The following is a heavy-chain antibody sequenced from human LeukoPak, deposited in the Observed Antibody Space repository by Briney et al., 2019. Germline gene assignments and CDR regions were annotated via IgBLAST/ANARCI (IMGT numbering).Heavy chain of an antibody. D-gene: IGHD6-19*01. J-gene: IGHJ3*02. Sequence: ASVTVSCKASGYTFTSYAMHWVRQAPGQRLEWMGWINAGNGNTKYSQKFQGRVTITRDTSASTAYMELSSLRSEDTAVYYCARGSEQWLVRGAFDIWGQGTMVTVSS. CDR1: GYTFTSYA. CDR2: INAGNGNT. V-gene: IGHV1-3*01. CDR3: ARGSEQWLVRGAFDI.